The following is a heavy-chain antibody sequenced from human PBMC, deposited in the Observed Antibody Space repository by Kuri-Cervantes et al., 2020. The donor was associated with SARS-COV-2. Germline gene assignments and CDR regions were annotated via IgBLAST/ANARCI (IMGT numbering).Heavy chain of an antibody. CDR2: ISSSGSTI. Sequence: GESLKISCAASGFTSSDYYMSWIRQAPGKGLEWVSYISSSGSTIYYADSVKGRFTISRDNAKNSLYLQMNSLRAEDTAVYYCARDRGDAFDIWGQGTMVTVSS. V-gene: IGHV3-11*04. CDR1: GFTSSDYY. CDR3: ARDRGDAFDI. J-gene: IGHJ3*02.